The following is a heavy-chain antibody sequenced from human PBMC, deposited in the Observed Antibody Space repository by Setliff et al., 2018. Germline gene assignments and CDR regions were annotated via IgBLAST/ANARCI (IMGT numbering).Heavy chain of an antibody. Sequence: GGSLRLSCAASGFTFSSYSMNWVRQAPGKGLEWVSSISSSSSYIYYADSVKGRFTISRDNAKNSLYLQMNSLRAEDTAVYYCANYYYDSSGYDHGMDVWGQGTTVTVSS. D-gene: IGHD3-22*01. CDR3: ANYYYDSSGYDHGMDV. J-gene: IGHJ6*02. CDR1: GFTFSSYS. CDR2: ISSSSSYI. V-gene: IGHV3-21*01.